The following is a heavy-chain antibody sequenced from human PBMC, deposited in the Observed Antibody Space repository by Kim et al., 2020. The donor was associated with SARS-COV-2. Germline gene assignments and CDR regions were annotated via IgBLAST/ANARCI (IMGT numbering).Heavy chain of an antibody. CDR2: MNPNSGNT. V-gene: IGHV1-8*01. CDR1: GYTFTSYD. D-gene: IGHD3-3*01. Sequence: ASVKVSCKASGYTFTSYDINWVRQATGQGLEWMGWMNPNSGNTGYAQKFQGRVTMTRNTSIRTAYMELSSLRSEDTAVYYCAREGRTTIFGVVNFPWFDPWGQGTLVTVSS. J-gene: IGHJ5*02. CDR3: AREGRTTIFGVVNFPWFDP.